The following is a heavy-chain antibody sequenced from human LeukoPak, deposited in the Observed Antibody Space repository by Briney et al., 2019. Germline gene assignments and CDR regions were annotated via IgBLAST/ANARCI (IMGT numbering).Heavy chain of an antibody. J-gene: IGHJ4*02. V-gene: IGHV1-69*04. CDR3: ARLRGPTDY. CDR2: IIPILGIA. D-gene: IGHD5-12*01. Sequence: ASVKVSCKASGGTFSSYAISWVRQAPGQGLEWMGRIIPILGIANYAQKFQDRVTMTRDTSTSTVYMELSNLRSEDTAVYYCARLRGPTDYWGQGTLVTVSS. CDR1: GGTFSSYA.